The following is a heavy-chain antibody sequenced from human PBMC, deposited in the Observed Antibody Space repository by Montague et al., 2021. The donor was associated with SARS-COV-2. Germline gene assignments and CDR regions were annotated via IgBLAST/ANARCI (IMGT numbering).Heavy chain of an antibody. V-gene: IGHV4-34*01. Sequence: SETLSLTCAVHGGSFSTYSWNWIRQPPGKGLEWIGEIHHGGSTNYNPSLKSRVTISADTSKNQFSLKLTSVAAAVTAVYYCARLGDGVVPSPILGVGPYYSYYYMDVWGKGTPVTVSS. J-gene: IGHJ6*03. CDR3: ARLGDGVVPSPILGVGPYYSYYYMDV. D-gene: IGHD3-10*01. CDR1: GGSFSTYS. CDR2: IHHGGST.